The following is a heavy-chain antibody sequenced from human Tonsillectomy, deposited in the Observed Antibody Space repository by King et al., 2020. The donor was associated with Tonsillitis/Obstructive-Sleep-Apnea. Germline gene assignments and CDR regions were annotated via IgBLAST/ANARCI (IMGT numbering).Heavy chain of an antibody. CDR3: GTGGDCYNGGGPFDY. V-gene: IGHV3-64D*06. CDR2: ISSNGGST. J-gene: IGHJ4*02. Sequence: DVQLVESGGGLVQPGGSLRLSCSASGFTFSSYAMHWVRQAPGKGLEYVSAISSNGGSTYYADSVKGRFTISRDNSKNTLYLQMSSLRAEDTAVYYCGTGGDCYNGGGPFDYWGQGTLVTVSA. CDR1: GFTFSSYA. D-gene: IGHD2-21*01.